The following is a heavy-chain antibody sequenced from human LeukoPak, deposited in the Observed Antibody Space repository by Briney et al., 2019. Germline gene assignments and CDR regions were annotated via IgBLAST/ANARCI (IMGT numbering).Heavy chain of an antibody. Sequence: GGSLRLSCVASGFTVSINYVSWVRQAPGKGLEWVSVMYSGGSTYYAESVKGRFTISRDNSKNTPYLRMNSLRTEDTAVYHCARDVYSSGWYGGFDCWGQGTLVTVSS. J-gene: IGHJ4*02. D-gene: IGHD6-19*01. CDR2: MYSGGST. CDR3: ARDVYSSGWYGGFDC. V-gene: IGHV3-66*02. CDR1: GFTVSINY.